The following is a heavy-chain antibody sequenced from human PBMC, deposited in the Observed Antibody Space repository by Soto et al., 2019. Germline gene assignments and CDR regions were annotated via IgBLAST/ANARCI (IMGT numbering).Heavy chain of an antibody. CDR3: AKDRYDISWYEVALDS. D-gene: IGHD3-22*01. CDR2: LNWRGDNV. J-gene: IGHJ5*01. Sequence: GGSLRLSCTASGFAFDRFAMHWVRQIPGEGLQWVAGLNWRGDNVAYADSVKGRFTISRNNAEKSLSLQMSSLRPEDTGLYYCAKDRYDISWYEVALDSWGHGIPVTVSS. CDR1: GFAFDRFA. V-gene: IGHV3-9*01.